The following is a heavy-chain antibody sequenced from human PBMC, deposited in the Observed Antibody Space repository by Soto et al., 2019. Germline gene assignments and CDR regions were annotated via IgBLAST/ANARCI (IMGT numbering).Heavy chain of an antibody. Sequence: QVQLQESGPGLVKPSQTLSLTCTVSGGSISSSNHYWSWIRQPPGKGLEWIGYIYYSGSTYYNPSLKSRVTISGYTSKNQCSLKLNSVTAADTDVYSCARESEARSFDYWGQGTMVTVSS. D-gene: IGHD5-12*01. J-gene: IGHJ4*02. V-gene: IGHV4-30-4*01. CDR2: IYYSGST. CDR1: GGSISSSNHY. CDR3: ARESEARSFDY.